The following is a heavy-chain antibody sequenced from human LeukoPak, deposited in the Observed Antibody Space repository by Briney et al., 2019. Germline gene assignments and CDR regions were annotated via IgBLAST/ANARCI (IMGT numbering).Heavy chain of an antibody. J-gene: IGHJ5*02. CDR3: ARLSVLLWSAGAQPNDP. D-gene: IGHD3-10*01. CDR1: GGSINSSGYF. CDR2: IYYSGST. Sequence: SETLSLTCTVSGGSINSSGYFWGWIRQPPGKGLEWIGNIYYSGSTYYNPSLRSRVTKSVDTSKEQFSLKLSPVTAADTAVYYCARLSVLLWSAGAQPNDPWGQGILVIVSS. V-gene: IGHV4-39*01.